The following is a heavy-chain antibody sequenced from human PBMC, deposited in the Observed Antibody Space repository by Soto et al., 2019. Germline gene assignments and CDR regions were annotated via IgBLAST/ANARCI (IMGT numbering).Heavy chain of an antibody. V-gene: IGHV3-74*01. CDR3: ARDRVAYCGGDCSSMCFDP. CDR2: INSDGSST. J-gene: IGHJ5*02. CDR1: GFTFSSYW. Sequence: GGSLRLSCAASGFTFSSYWMHWVRQAPGKGLVWVTRINSDGSSTSYADSVKGRFTISRDNAKNTLYLQMNSLRAEDTDVYYCARDRVAYCGGDCSSMCFDPWGQGTLVTVSS. D-gene: IGHD2-21*01.